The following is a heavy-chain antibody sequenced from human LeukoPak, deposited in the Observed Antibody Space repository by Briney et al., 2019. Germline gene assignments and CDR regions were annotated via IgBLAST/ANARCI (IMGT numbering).Heavy chain of an antibody. CDR1: GYTITNNY. Sequence: GASVKVSYKASGYTITNNYMHWVRQAPGQGLEWMGVINPSGTGTSYAQKFQGRITMSRDTSTSTVYMELSSLRSEDTAFYYCATDHSMANTAWWFDPWGQGTLVTVSS. D-gene: IGHD5-24*01. V-gene: IGHV1-46*01. CDR2: INPSGTGT. J-gene: IGHJ5*02. CDR3: ATDHSMANTAWWFDP.